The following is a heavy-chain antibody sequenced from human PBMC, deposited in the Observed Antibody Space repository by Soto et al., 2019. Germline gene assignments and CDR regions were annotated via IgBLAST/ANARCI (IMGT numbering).Heavy chain of an antibody. CDR2: IGTAGDT. J-gene: IGHJ6*02. V-gene: IGHV3-13*01. CDR1: GFTFSSYD. CDR3: ARDQYSGDYDWESRGYGMDV. Sequence: GGSLRLSCAASGFTFSSYDMHWVRQATGKGLEWVSAIGTAGDTYYPGSVKGRFTISRENTKNSLYLQMNSLRAEDTAVYYCARDQYSGDYDWESRGYGMDVWGQGTTVTVSS. D-gene: IGHD4-17*01.